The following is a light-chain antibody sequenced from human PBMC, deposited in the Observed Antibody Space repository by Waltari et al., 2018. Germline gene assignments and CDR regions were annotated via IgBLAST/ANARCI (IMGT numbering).Light chain of an antibody. J-gene: IGLJ3*02. CDR2: EDS. V-gene: IGLV6-57*04. CDR1: SGRIASKF. CDR3: QSYDSSTNWV. Sequence: NFVLTQPHALSESPGKTVTISWSRSSGRIASKFGQCYQQRPGSAPTPVIYEDSHRPSGVPDRFSGSFDSSSNSAYLTISGLKTEDEADYFCQSYDSSTNWVFGGGTKLTVL.